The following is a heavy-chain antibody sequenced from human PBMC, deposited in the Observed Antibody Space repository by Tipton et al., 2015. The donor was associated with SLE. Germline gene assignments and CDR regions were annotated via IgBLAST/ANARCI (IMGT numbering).Heavy chain of an antibody. D-gene: IGHD3-22*01. CDR2: IYYSGST. J-gene: IGHJ3*02. Sequence: TLSLTCTVSGGSISSHYWSWIRQPPGKGLEWSGYIYYSGSTNYNPSLKSRVTISVETSKNQFSLKLSSVTAADTAVYYCARSGEYSSGYPDAFDIWGQGTMVTVSS. CDR3: ARSGEYSSGYPDAFDI. V-gene: IGHV4-59*11. CDR1: GGSISSHY.